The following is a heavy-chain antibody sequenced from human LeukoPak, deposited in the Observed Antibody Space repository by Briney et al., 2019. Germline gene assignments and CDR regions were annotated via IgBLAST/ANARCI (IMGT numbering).Heavy chain of an antibody. J-gene: IGHJ4*02. CDR2: ISYDGSNK. CDR3: ARDTHYDFWSGAFDY. D-gene: IGHD3-3*01. CDR1: GFTFSSYA. V-gene: IGHV3-30-3*01. Sequence: PGGSLRLSCAASGFTFSSYAMHWVRQAPGKGLEWVAVISYDGSNKYYADSVKGRFTISRDNSKNTLYLQMNSLRAEDTAVYYCARDTHYDFWSGAFDYWGQGTLVTVSS.